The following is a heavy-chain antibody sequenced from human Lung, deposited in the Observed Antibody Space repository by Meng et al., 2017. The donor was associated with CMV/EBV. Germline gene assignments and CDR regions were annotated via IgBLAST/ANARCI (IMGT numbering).Heavy chain of an antibody. Sequence: GESXKISCAASGFTFSTYWMSWVRQAPGRGLEWVANINQGGSEKYYVASVMGRFTVSRDNAKNSLYLQMNSLRAEDTAIYYRATSSSGFFDNWGQGALVTVSS. CDR2: INQGGSEK. CDR3: ATSSSGFFDN. D-gene: IGHD3-22*01. J-gene: IGHJ4*02. V-gene: IGHV3-7*01. CDR1: GFTFSTYW.